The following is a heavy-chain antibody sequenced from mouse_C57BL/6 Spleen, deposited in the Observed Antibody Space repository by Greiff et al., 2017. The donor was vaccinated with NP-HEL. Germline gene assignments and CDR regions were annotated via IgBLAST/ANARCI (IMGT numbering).Heavy chain of an antibody. J-gene: IGHJ1*03. CDR2: IDPSDSYT. CDR1: GYTFTSYW. V-gene: IGHV1-50*01. Sequence: QVQLQQPGAELVKPGASVKLSCKASGYTFTSYWMQWVKQRPGQGLEWIGEIDPSDSYTNYNQKFKGKATLTVDTSSSTAYMQLSSLTSEDSAVYYCARSGGSSHWYFDVWGTGTTVTVSS. CDR3: ARSGGSSHWYFDV. D-gene: IGHD1-1*01.